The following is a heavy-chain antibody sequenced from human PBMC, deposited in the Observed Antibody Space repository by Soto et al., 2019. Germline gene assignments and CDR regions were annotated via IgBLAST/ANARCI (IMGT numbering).Heavy chain of an antibody. CDR1: GGTFSSYA. CDR3: ARDHYYGDGYNDCYFRY. CDR2: IIPIFGTA. V-gene: IGHV1-69*13. Sequence: GASVKVSCKASGGTFSSYAISWVRQAPGQGLEWMGGIIPIFGTANYAQKFQGRVTITADESTSTAYMELSSLRSEDTAVYYCARDHYYGDGYNDCYFRYWGQVTLFSFSS. J-gene: IGHJ4*02. D-gene: IGHD2-21*01.